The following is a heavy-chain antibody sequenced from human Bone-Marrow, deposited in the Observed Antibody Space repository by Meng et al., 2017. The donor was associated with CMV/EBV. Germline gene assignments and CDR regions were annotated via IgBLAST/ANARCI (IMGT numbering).Heavy chain of an antibody. J-gene: IGHJ3*02. Sequence: SVKVSCKASGGTFSSYAISWVRQAPGQGLEWMGGIIPILGIANYAQKFQGRVTITADKSTSTAYMELSSLRSEDTAVYYCARGVPSGSYAFDIWAKGQWSPSPQ. CDR2: IIPILGIA. CDR3: ARGVPSGSYAFDI. CDR1: GGTFSSYA. D-gene: IGHD1-26*01. V-gene: IGHV1-69*10.